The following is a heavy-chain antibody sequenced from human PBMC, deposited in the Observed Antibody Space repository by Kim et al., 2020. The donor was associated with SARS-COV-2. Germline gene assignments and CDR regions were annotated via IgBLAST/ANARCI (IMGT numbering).Heavy chain of an antibody. CDR1: GGSISSSSYY. CDR3: ASQTYYYDSSGYYLPDY. V-gene: IGHV4-39*01. J-gene: IGHJ4*02. D-gene: IGHD3-22*01. Sequence: SETLSLTCTVSGGSISSSSYYWGWIRQPPGKGLEWIGSIYYSGSTYYNPSLKSRVTISVDTSKNQFSLKLSSVTDADTAVYYCASQTYYYDSSGYYLPDYWGQGTLVTVSS. CDR2: IYYSGST.